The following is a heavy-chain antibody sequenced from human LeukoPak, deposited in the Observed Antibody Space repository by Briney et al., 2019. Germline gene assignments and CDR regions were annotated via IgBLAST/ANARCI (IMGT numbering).Heavy chain of an antibody. D-gene: IGHD3-22*01. CDR3: ATNAYYYDSSGYYPHDY. J-gene: IGHJ4*02. V-gene: IGHV3-48*01. CDR1: GFTFSSYA. Sequence: GGSLRLSCAASGFTFSSYAMSWVRQAPGKGLEWVSAISSSSSTIYYADSVKGRFTISRDNAKNSLYLQMNSLRAEDTAVYYCATNAYYYDSSGYYPHDYWGQGTLVTVSS. CDR2: ISSSSSTI.